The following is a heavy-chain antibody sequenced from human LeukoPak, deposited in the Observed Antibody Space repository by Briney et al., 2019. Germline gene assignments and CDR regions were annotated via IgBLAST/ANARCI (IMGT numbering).Heavy chain of an antibody. V-gene: IGHV3-23*01. D-gene: IGHD1-7*01. CDR3: AKDKVTGTTVLILDY. CDR1: GFTFRSFD. J-gene: IGHJ4*02. CDR2: ISGSGGST. Sequence: GGSLRLSCAASGFTFRSFDMNWVRQAPGKGLEWVSAISGSGGSTYYADSVKGRFTISRDNSKNTLYLQMNSLRAEDTAVYYCAKDKVTGTTVLILDYWGQGTLVTVSS.